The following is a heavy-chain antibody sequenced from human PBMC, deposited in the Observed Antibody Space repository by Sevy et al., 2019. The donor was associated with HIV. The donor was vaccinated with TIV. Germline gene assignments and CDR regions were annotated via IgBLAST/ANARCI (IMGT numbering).Heavy chain of an antibody. CDR1: GFIFVNFW. J-gene: IGHJ4*02. V-gene: IGHV3-7*03. CDR3: VRAVDNSVDY. CDR2: IKNDGSEK. Sequence: GGSLRLSCAASGFIFVNFWMSWVRQAPGKGLEWVANIKNDGSEKYYVDSVKGRFTISRDNAKNSLYLQMNSLRAEDTAVYYCVRAVDNSVDYWGQGTLVTVSS. D-gene: IGHD1-1*01.